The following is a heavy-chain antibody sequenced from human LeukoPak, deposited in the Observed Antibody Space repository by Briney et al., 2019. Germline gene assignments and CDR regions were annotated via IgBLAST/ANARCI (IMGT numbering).Heavy chain of an antibody. V-gene: IGHV1-69*04. CDR2: IIPILGIA. CDR3: ARDRGVSDYGMDV. CDR1: GYTFTSYD. Sequence: SVKVSCKASGYTFTSYDINWVRQAPGQGLEWMGRIIPILGIANYAQKFQGRVTITADKSTSTAYMELSSLRSEDTAVYYCARDRGVSDYGMDVWGQGTTVTVSS. J-gene: IGHJ6*02.